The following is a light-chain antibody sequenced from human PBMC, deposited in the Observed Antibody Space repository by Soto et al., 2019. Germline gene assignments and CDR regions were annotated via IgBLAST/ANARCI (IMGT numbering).Light chain of an antibody. J-gene: IGKJ4*01. Sequence: IQMTQSPSSLSASVGDGVPITSRASQTITTYLNWYQKKGGRAPRLLIYAASTWQSGVPSRFSGSGSWTDFTLTISSLQPEDVATYYCQQRYITPLTFGGGTKVDIK. V-gene: IGKV1-39*01. CDR3: QQRYITPLT. CDR1: QTITTY. CDR2: AAS.